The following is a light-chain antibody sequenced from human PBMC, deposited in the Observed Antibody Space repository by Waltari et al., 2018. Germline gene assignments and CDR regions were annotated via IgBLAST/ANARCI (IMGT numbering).Light chain of an antibody. CDR1: SSDFAVFNY. CDR2: DVS. CDR3: SSYTSTRV. J-gene: IGLJ3*02. Sequence: QSALTQSASVSGSPGQSITISCTGTSSDFAVFNYVSWYQQHPGKAPQLMIYDVSKRPSGVSNRFSGSKSGNTASLTISGLQAEDEADYYCSSYTSTRVFGGGTKLTVL. V-gene: IGLV2-14*01.